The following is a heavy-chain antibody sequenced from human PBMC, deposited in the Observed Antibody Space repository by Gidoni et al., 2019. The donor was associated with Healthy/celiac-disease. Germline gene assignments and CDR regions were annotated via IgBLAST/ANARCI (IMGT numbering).Heavy chain of an antibody. CDR1: GFTFSSYA. V-gene: IGHV3-23*01. Sequence: EVQLLESGGGLVQPGGSLRLSCAASGFTFSSYAMSWVRQAPGKGLEWVSAISGSGGSTYYADSVKGRFTISRDNSKNTLYLQMNSLRAEDTAVYYCAKVGEVAIFGVVQIYYFDYWGQGTLVTVSS. J-gene: IGHJ4*02. CDR3: AKVGEVAIFGVVQIYYFDY. CDR2: ISGSGGST. D-gene: IGHD3-3*01.